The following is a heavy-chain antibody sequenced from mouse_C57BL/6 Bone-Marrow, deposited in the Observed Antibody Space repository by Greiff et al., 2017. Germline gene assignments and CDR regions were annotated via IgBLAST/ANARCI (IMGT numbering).Heavy chain of an antibody. Sequence: EVQLQQSGAELVRPGASVKLSCTASGFNITDDYMHWVKQRPEQGLEWIGWIDPENGDTEYASKFQGKAPITADTSSTTAYLQLSSLTSEDTAVYYCTNDGYPLAMDYWGRGTSVTVSS. D-gene: IGHD2-3*01. CDR1: GFNITDDY. J-gene: IGHJ4*01. CDR3: TNDGYPLAMDY. V-gene: IGHV14-4*01. CDR2: IDPENGDT.